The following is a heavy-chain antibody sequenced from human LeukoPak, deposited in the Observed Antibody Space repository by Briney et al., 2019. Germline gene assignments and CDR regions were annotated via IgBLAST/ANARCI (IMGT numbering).Heavy chain of an antibody. V-gene: IGHV4-34*01. CDR1: GGSFSGYY. D-gene: IGHD1/OR15-1a*01. Sequence: SETLSLTCAVYGGSFSGYYWSWIRQPPGKGLEWIGEINHSGSTNYNPSLKSRVTISVDTSKNQFSLKLSSVTAADTAVYYCARSPTPILLTGTRFDYWGQGTLVTVSS. CDR2: INHSGST. CDR3: ARSPTPILLTGTRFDY. J-gene: IGHJ4*02.